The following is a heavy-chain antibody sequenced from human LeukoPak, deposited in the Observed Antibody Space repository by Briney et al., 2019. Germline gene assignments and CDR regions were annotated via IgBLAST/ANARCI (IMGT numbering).Heavy chain of an antibody. CDR3: ARGAVAARVVYFDY. CDR2: ISYDGSNK. J-gene: IGHJ4*02. V-gene: IGHV3-30-3*01. Sequence: GGSLRLSCAASGFTFSSYAMHWVRQAPGKGLEWVGVISYDGSNKYYADSVKGRFTISRDNSKNTLYLQMNSLRAEDTAVYYCARGAVAARVVYFDYWGQGTLVTVSS. CDR1: GFTFSSYA. D-gene: IGHD2-15*01.